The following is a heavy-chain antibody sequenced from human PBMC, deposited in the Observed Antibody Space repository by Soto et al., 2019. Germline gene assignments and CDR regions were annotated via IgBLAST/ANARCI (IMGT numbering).Heavy chain of an antibody. V-gene: IGHV3-11*03. J-gene: IGHJ4*02. CDR2: SSNSGTYT. Sequence: RLSCAASGFTVSDYYMSWIRQAPGKGLEWLSYSSNSGTYTRYADSVKGRFSISRDNAKNSLYLQINSLRGEDSAPYYCARSGDNYSVLEYWGQGTPVTVSS. CDR1: GFTVSDYY. D-gene: IGHD4-4*01. CDR3: ARSGDNYSVLEY.